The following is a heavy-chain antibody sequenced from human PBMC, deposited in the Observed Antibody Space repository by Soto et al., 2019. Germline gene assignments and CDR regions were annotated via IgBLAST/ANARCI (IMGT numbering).Heavy chain of an antibody. CDR3: ARGGIGGPGDN. J-gene: IGHJ4*02. D-gene: IGHD3-16*01. V-gene: IGHV4-30-4*01. Sequence: SETLSLTCTVSGGSISSGDYYWSWVRQPPGKGLEWIGYIYYSGSTYYNPSLKSRVTISVDTSKNQFSLKLSSVTAADTAVYYCARGGIGGPGDNWGQGTLVTVSS. CDR2: IYYSGST. CDR1: GGSISSGDYY.